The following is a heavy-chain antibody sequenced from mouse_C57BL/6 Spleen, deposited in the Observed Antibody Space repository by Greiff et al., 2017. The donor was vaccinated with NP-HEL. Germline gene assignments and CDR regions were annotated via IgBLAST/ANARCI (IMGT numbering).Heavy chain of an antibody. D-gene: IGHD2-1*01. V-gene: IGHV1-82*01. J-gene: IGHJ1*03. CDR1: GYAFSSSW. Sequence: QVQLQQSGPELVKPGASVKISCKASGYAFSSSWMNWVKQRPGKGLEWIGRIYPGDGDTNYNGKFKGKATLTADKSSSTAYMQLSSLTSEDSAVYFCARTFGNYPYWYFDVWGTGTTVTVSS. CDR2: IYPGDGDT. CDR3: ARTFGNYPYWYFDV.